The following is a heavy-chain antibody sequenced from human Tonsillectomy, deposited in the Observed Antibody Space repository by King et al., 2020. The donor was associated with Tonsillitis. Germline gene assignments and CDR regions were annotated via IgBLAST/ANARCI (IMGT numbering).Heavy chain of an antibody. Sequence: VQLVESGGGLVQPGGSLRLSCAASGFTFSSYAMSWVRQAPGKGLEGVSAISCIGGSTYYADSVKGRFTFSSDNSKNTLYLQMNSLRAEDTAVYYCAKLGSFDYWGQGTLVTVSS. CDR3: AKLGSFDY. D-gene: IGHD3-10*01. V-gene: IGHV3-23*04. CDR2: ISCIGGST. CDR1: GFTFSSYA. J-gene: IGHJ4*02.